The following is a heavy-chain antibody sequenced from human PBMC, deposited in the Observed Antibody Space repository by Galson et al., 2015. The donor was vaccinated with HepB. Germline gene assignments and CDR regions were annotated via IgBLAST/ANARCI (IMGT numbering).Heavy chain of an antibody. CDR3: ARDRDGGWSYDC. V-gene: IGHV3-7*03. D-gene: IGHD6-19*01. CDR2: IKPDGTVQ. Sequence: SLRLSCAASRFTFSTYWMHWVRQAPRKGLEWVASIKPDGTVQVYVDSVKGRFTISRDNAKNSLSLQMNSLRVEDTAVYYCARDRDGGWSYDCWGQGTLVTVSS. J-gene: IGHJ4*02. CDR1: RFTFSTYW.